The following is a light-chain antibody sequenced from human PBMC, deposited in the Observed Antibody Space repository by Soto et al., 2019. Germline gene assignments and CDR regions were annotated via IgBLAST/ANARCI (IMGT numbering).Light chain of an antibody. V-gene: IGLV2-14*01. CDR3: SSYSSSSTSEV. CDR1: SSDVGGYNF. CDR2: DVS. Sequence: QSALTQSASESGSPGQSITISCTGTSSDVGGYNFVSWYQQYPGKAPKLMIYDVSNRPSGVSNRFSGSKSGNTASLTISGLQAEDEADYYCSSYSSSSTSEVFGTGTKLTVL. J-gene: IGLJ1*01.